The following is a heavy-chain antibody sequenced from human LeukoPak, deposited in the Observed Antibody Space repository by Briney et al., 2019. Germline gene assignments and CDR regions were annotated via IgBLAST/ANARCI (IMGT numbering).Heavy chain of an antibody. CDR2: IIPIFGIA. CDR3: ARVGPFSSTDY. D-gene: IGHD6-6*01. Sequence: SVKVSCKASGGTFSSYAISWVRHAPGQGLEWMGRIIPIFGIANYAQKFQGRVTITADKSTSTAYMELSSLRSEDTAVYYCARVGPFSSTDYWGQGTLVTVSS. V-gene: IGHV1-69*04. CDR1: GGTFSSYA. J-gene: IGHJ4*02.